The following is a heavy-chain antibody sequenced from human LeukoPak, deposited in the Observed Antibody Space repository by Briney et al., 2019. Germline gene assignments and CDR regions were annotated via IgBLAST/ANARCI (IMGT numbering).Heavy chain of an antibody. CDR2: IRYDGSNK. V-gene: IGHV3-30*02. J-gene: IGHJ4*02. CDR1: GFTFSSYG. Sequence: GGSLRLPCAASGFTFSSYGMHWVRQAPGKGLEWVAFIRYDGSNKYYADSVKGRFTISRDNSKNTLYLQMNSLRAEDTAVYYCAKDRIAASAYFDYWGQGTLVTVSS. D-gene: IGHD6-13*01. CDR3: AKDRIAASAYFDY.